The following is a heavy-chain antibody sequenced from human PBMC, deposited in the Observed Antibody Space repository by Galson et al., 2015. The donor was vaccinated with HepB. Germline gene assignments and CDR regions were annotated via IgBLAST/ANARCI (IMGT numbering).Heavy chain of an antibody. CDR3: ATGRPYCSSTNCYSFDY. CDR2: IIPIFGTA. Sequence: SCKASGGTSSSYAISWVQQAPGQGLEWMGGIIPIFGTANYAQKFQGRVTIIADESTSTAYMELSSLRSEETAVYYCATGRPYCSSTNCYSFDYWGQGTLVTVSS. CDR1: GGTSSSYA. V-gene: IGHV1-69*01. D-gene: IGHD2-2*01. J-gene: IGHJ4*02.